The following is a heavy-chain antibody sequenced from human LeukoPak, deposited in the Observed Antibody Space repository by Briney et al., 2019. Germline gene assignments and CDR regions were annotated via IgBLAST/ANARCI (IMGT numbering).Heavy chain of an antibody. V-gene: IGHV4-39*07. CDR1: GGSISSSSYY. D-gene: IGHD2-15*01. J-gene: IGHJ3*01. CDR2: IYYSGSI. Sequence: SETLSLTCTVSGGSISSSSYYWGWIRQPPGKGLEWIGSIYYSGSIYYNPSLKSRVTISVDTSKNQFSLKLSSVTAADTAVYYCARARDIVVVVAPADAFDVWGQGTMVTVSS. CDR3: ARARDIVVVVAPADAFDV.